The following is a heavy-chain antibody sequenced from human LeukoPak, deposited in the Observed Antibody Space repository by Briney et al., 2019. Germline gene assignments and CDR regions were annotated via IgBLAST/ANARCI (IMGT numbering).Heavy chain of an antibody. CDR1: GFTVSSNY. D-gene: IGHD2-15*01. CDR3: AREMYYCNGGSCYSWEYQYAMDV. Sequence: GGSLRLSCAASGFTVSSNYMSWVRQAPGKGLEWVSVIYSGGSTYYADSVKGRFTISRDNAKKSLYLQMNGLRAGDTARYYCAREMYYCNGGSCYSWEYQYAMDVWAKGPRSPSP. V-gene: IGHV3-53*01. J-gene: IGHJ6*02. CDR2: IYSGGST.